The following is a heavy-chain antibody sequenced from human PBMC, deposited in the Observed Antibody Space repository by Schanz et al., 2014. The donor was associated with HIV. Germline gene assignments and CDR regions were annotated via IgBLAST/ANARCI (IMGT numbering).Heavy chain of an antibody. D-gene: IGHD3-16*01. CDR1: GFTLTSYS. Sequence: EMQLVESGGGLVKPGGSLRLSCVASGFTLTSYSMNWVHQFPGKGLEWVASISDSAYYIYHADSVKGRFTISRDHADNSLYLQMNSLRAEDTALYYCAREGITFGGVQPFDLWGQGTLVTVSS. CDR2: ISDSAYYI. J-gene: IGHJ4*02. CDR3: AREGITFGGVQPFDL. V-gene: IGHV3-21*01.